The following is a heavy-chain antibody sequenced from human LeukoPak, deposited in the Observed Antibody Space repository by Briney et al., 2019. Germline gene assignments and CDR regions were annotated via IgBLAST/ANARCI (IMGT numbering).Heavy chain of an antibody. CDR2: FDPEDGET. CDR3: ATYRLYNWNYLFDY. Sequence: ASVKVSCKVSGYTLTELSMHWVRQAPGKGLEWMEGFDPEDGETIYAQKFQGRVTMTEDTSTDTAYMELSSLRSEDTAVYYCATYRLYNWNYLFDYWGQGTLVTVSS. D-gene: IGHD1-7*01. J-gene: IGHJ4*02. CDR1: GYTLTELS. V-gene: IGHV1-24*01.